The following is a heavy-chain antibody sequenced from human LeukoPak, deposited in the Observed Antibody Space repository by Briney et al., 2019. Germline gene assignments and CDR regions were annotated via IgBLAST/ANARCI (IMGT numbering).Heavy chain of an antibody. CDR2: IYYSGST. Sequence: SETLSLTCTVSGGSISSGDYYWSWIRLLPGKGLEWIGYIYYSGSTYYNPSLKSRVTISVDTSKNQFSLKLSSVTAADTAVYYCARAKKEYCSSTSCYKDDYWGQGTLVTVSS. D-gene: IGHD2-2*02. CDR1: GGSISSGDYY. J-gene: IGHJ4*02. CDR3: ARAKKEYCSSTSCYKDDY. V-gene: IGHV4-30-4*08.